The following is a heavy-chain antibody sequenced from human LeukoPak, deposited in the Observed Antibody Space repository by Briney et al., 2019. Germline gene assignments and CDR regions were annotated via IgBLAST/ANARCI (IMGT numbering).Heavy chain of an antibody. J-gene: IGHJ4*02. CDR2: ISASSGNT. Sequence: ASVNVSCRASGYTFTSYGVSWVRQAPGQRLEWMGWISASSGNTKYSQRLQGRVSMTTDTSTSTAYMELRSLRSDDTAVYYCARDVQILSGAYYQAFDYWGQGTLVTVSS. D-gene: IGHD1-26*01. CDR1: GYTFTSYG. V-gene: IGHV1-18*01. CDR3: ARDVQILSGAYYQAFDY.